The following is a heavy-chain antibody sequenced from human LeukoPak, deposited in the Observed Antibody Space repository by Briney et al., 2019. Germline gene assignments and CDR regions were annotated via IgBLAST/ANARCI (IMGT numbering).Heavy chain of an antibody. Sequence: LETLSLTCTVSGGSISSYYWSWIRQPAGKGLEWIGRISTSGTTNYNPSLKSRVTISVDKSKNQFSLKLIFVTAADTAVYYCARDRGYSYAFGYWGQGTLVTVSS. D-gene: IGHD5-18*01. CDR3: ARDRGYSYAFGY. J-gene: IGHJ4*02. CDR1: GGSISSYY. V-gene: IGHV4-4*07. CDR2: ISTSGTT.